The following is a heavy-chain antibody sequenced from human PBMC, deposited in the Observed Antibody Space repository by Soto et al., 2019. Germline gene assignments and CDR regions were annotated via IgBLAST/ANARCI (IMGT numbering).Heavy chain of an antibody. V-gene: IGHV3-48*02. D-gene: IGHD6-19*01. CDR2: ISSSSSTI. CDR1: GFTFSSYS. J-gene: IGHJ3*02. CDR3: ARDTGSSAWIDAFDI. Sequence: EVQLVESGGGLVQPGGSLRLSCAASGFTFSSYSMNWVRQAPGKGLEWVSYISSSSSTIYYADSVKGRFTISRDNAKNSLYLQMNSLRDEDTAVYYCARDTGSSAWIDAFDIWGQGTMVTVSS.